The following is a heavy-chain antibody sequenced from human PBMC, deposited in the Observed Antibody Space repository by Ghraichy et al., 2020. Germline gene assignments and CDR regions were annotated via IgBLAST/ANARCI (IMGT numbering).Heavy chain of an antibody. J-gene: IGHJ5*02. Sequence: SETLSLTCIVSGGSIGSYNWNWIRQPPGKGLEWIGYIYYSGSTNYNPSLKSRVTISVDTSKNQFSLKLSSVTAADTAVYYCVRGENDYGDYGWVRSGFDPWGQGTLVTVSS. CDR2: IYYSGST. CDR1: GGSIGSYN. V-gene: IGHV4-59*01. D-gene: IGHD4-17*01. CDR3: VRGENDYGDYGWVRSGFDP.